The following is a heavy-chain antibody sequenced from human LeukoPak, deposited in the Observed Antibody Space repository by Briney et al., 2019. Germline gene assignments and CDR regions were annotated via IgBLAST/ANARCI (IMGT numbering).Heavy chain of an antibody. D-gene: IGHD2-2*01. CDR1: GGSFSGYY. J-gene: IGHJ5*02. CDR3: ARAQYQLQRWFDP. V-gene: IGHV4-34*01. CDR2: INHSGST. Sequence: PSETLSLTCAVDGGSFSGYYWSSIRQPPGKGLEWLGEINHSGSTNYNPSLKSRVTISVDTSKNQFSLKLSSVTAADTAVYYCARAQYQLQRWFDPWGQGTLVTVSS.